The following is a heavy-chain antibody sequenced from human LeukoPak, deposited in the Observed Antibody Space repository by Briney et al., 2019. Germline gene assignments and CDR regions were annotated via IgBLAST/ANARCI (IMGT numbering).Heavy chain of an antibody. CDR3: ARASYSYDINGWVPFDY. J-gene: IGHJ4*02. V-gene: IGHV4-4*07. CDR2: IYTSGST. D-gene: IGHD3-22*01. CDR1: SEFFSGYY. Sequence: PSETLSLTCGVSSEFFSGYYWSWIRQPAGKGLEWIGRIYTSGSTNYNPSLKSRVTISGDTSKNQFSLRLSSVTAADTAVYYCARASYSYDINGWVPFDYWGQGTLVTVSS.